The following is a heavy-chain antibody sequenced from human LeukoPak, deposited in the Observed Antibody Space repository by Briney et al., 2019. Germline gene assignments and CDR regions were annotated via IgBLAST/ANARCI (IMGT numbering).Heavy chain of an antibody. V-gene: IGHV1-2*02. D-gene: IGHD4-17*01. J-gene: IGHJ5*02. Sequence: GASVKVSCKASGYTFTGYYMHWVRQAPGQGLEWMGWINPNSGGTNYAQKFQGRVTMTRDTSISTAYMELSRLRSDDTAVYYCARGRATVTGNWFDPWGQGTLVTVSS. CDR2: INPNSGGT. CDR3: ARGRATVTGNWFDP. CDR1: GYTFTGYY.